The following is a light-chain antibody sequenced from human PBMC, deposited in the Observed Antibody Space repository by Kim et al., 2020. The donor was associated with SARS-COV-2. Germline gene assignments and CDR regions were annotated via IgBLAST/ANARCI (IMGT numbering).Light chain of an antibody. CDR3: HQYATSPLT. J-gene: IGKJ5*01. CDR1: QNVVRNY. Sequence: SPGEKSTPSRRASQNVVRNYIARYQQKPGQTPRLVTYDASSRATGIPDRVSGSGSGTDFTLSIRGLEAEDFAVYYCHQYATSPLTFVQGTRLEIK. V-gene: IGKV3-20*01. CDR2: DAS.